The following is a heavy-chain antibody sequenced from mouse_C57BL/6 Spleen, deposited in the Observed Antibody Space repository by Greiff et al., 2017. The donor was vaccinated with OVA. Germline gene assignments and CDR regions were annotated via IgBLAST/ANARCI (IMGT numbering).Heavy chain of an antibody. CDR3: EDGYYGAY. CDR1: GYAFSSSW. V-gene: IGHV1-82*01. Sequence: QVQLKQSGPELVKPGASVKISCKASGYAFSSSWMNWVKQRPGKGLEWIGRIYPGAGDTNYNGKFKGKATLTADKSSSTAYMQLSSLTSEDSAVYFCEDGYYGAYWGQGTLVTVSA. J-gene: IGHJ3*01. CDR2: IYPGAGDT. D-gene: IGHD2-3*01.